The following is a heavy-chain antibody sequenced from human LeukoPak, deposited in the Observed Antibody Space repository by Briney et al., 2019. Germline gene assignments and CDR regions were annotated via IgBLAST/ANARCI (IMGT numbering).Heavy chain of an antibody. D-gene: IGHD2-15*01. Sequence: PSETLSLTCTVSGGSISSSSYYWGWIRQPPGKGLEWIGSIYYSGSTYYNPSLKSRVTISVDTSKNQFSLKLSSVTAADTAVYYCARARLPFDYWGQGTLVTVSS. CDR2: IYYSGST. CDR1: GGSISSSSYY. J-gene: IGHJ4*02. V-gene: IGHV4-39*07. CDR3: ARARLPFDY.